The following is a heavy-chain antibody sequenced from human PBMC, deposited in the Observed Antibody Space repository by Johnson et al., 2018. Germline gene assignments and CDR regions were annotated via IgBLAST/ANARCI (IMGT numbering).Heavy chain of an antibody. J-gene: IGHJ6*02. Sequence: QVQLQESGPGRVKPSEALSLTCTVSGASISRSGYFWTWIRQHPGEGLEWIGNIDQSGRISYNPTLKSRLTISEDTAQNLFSLKLISVTAADTAVYYCAREHRRSYGNYDYYYGFDIWGRGTTVIVSS. CDR3: AREHRRSYGNYDYYYGFDI. D-gene: IGHD3-16*01. CDR2: IDQSGRI. CDR1: GASISRSGYF. V-gene: IGHV4-31*03.